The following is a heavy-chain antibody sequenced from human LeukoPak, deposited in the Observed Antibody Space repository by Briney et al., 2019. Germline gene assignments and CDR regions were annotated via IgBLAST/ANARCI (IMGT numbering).Heavy chain of an antibody. CDR3: ARGWNYYDSSGDDY. Sequence: GGSLRLSCAASGFTFSSYWMSWVRQAPGKGLEWVANIKQDGSEKYYVDSVKGRFTISRDNAKNSLYLQMNSLRAEDTAVYYCARGWNYYDSSGDDYWGQGTLVTVSS. CDR1: GFTFSSYW. V-gene: IGHV3-7*01. D-gene: IGHD3-22*01. J-gene: IGHJ4*02. CDR2: IKQDGSEK.